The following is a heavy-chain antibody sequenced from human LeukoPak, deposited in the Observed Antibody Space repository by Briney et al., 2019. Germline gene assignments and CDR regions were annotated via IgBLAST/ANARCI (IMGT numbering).Heavy chain of an antibody. V-gene: IGHV3-33*01. CDR2: IWYAGSNK. D-gene: IGHD2-15*01. Sequence: PGGSLRLSCAASGFTFSTYAMYCVRQAPGKGLEWVTVIWYAGSNKYYADSVKGRFTISRDNSKNTLYLQMNSLRADDTAVYYCARGAYCSGGRCPGAFDIWGQGTMVTVSS. CDR3: ARGAYCSGGRCPGAFDI. CDR1: GFTFSTYA. J-gene: IGHJ3*02.